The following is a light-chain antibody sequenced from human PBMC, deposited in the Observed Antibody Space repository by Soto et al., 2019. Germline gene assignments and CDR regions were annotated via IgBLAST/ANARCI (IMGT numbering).Light chain of an antibody. CDR2: EVS. Sequence: QSALTQPASVSGSPGQSITISCTGTSSDVGGYNYVSWYQQHPGKAPKLMIYEVSNRPSGVSNRFSDFKSGNTASLTISGLQAEDEADYYCSSYTTSSTRVFGTGTKLTVL. J-gene: IGLJ1*01. CDR1: SSDVGGYNY. V-gene: IGLV2-14*01. CDR3: SSYTTSSTRV.